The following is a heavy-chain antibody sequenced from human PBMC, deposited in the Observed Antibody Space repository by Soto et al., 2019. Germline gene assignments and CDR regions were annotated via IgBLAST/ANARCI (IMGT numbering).Heavy chain of an antibody. CDR2: ISWNSGTI. CDR1: GFTFDDYA. J-gene: IGHJ6*02. Sequence: EVQLVESGGGLVQPGRSLRLSCAASGFTFDDYAMHWVRQAPGKGLEWGSGISWNSGTIVYADSVKGRFTISRDNPKNSLYLQMNSLRGEDTALYYCAKDMRGGSSSSRYYYGLDVWGQGTTVTVSS. V-gene: IGHV3-9*01. D-gene: IGHD6-13*01. CDR3: AKDMRGGSSSSRYYYGLDV.